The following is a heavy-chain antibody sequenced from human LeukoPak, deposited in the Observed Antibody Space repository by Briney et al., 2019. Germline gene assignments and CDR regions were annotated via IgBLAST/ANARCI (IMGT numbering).Heavy chain of an antibody. D-gene: IGHD3-16*01. CDR1: GFSVSTNY. CDR2: IYSGGST. Sequence: GESLRLSCAASGFSVSTNYMSWVRQAPGKGLEWVSVIYSGGSTYYADSVKGRFTISRDNPKNTLYLQMNSLRAEDTAVYYCARDQEGGYFDYWGQGTLVTVSS. J-gene: IGHJ4*02. CDR3: ARDQEGGYFDY. V-gene: IGHV3-66*01.